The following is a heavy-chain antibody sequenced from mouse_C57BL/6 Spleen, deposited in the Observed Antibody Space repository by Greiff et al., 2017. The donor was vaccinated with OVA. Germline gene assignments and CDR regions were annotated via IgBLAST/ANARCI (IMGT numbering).Heavy chain of an antibody. CDR1: GYTFTSYD. Sequence: VMLVESGPELVKPGASVKLSCKASGYTFTSYDINWVKQRPGQGLEWIGWIYPRDGSTKYNEKFKGKATLTVDTSSSTAYMELHSLTSEDSAVYFCARSSTVVAHYAMDYWGQGTSVTVSS. CDR3: ARSSTVVAHYAMDY. CDR2: IYPRDGST. J-gene: IGHJ4*01. D-gene: IGHD1-1*01. V-gene: IGHV1-85*01.